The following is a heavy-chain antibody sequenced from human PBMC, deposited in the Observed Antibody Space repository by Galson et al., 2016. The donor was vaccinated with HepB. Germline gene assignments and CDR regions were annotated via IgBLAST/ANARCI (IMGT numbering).Heavy chain of an antibody. CDR2: INTNTGNP. J-gene: IGHJ4*02. CDR1: GYTFTNYP. V-gene: IGHV7-4-1*01. CDR3: ARSDGHNHYYGSGSYSY. Sequence: SVKVSCKASGYTFTNYPMNWVRQAPGRGLEWMGWINTNTGNPTYAQGFTGRFVFSLDTSVNTAYLQIDSLKAEDTAVYYCARSDGHNHYYGSGSYSYWGQGTLVTVSS. D-gene: IGHD3-10*01.